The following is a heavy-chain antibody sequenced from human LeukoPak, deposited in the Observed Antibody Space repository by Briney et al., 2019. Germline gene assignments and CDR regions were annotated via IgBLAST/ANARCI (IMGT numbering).Heavy chain of an antibody. CDR1: GVTFDDYA. Sequence: GGTLRLSCAASGVTFDDYAMSWGRQAPGKGVEWVSGISSNPGSIGYPDSVHGRFTISRDNANNSLYLQMNSLRAEDTALYYCANGHYYDSSCYYRWGQGTLVTVSS. J-gene: IGHJ4*02. V-gene: IGHV3-9*01. CDR3: ANGHYYDSSCYYR. CDR2: ISSNPGSI. D-gene: IGHD3-22*01.